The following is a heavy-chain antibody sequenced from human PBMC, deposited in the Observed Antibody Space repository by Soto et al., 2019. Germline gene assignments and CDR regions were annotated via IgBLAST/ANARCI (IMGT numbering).Heavy chain of an antibody. CDR2: ISGSGTTT. CDR3: ARLGDYGSGSY. J-gene: IGHJ4*02. D-gene: IGHD3-10*01. Sequence: EVHLVESGGDLVQPGGSLRLSCAAAGFSFSSFSMNWVRQAPGKGQEWVSYISGSGTTTYYADSVKGRFTISRDNAKNSLYLQMNSLQAEDTAVYYCARLGDYGSGSYWGQGTLVTVSS. CDR1: GFSFSSFS. V-gene: IGHV3-48*04.